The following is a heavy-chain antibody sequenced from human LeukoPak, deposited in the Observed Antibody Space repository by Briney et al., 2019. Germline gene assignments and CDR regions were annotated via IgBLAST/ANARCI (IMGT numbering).Heavy chain of an antibody. J-gene: IGHJ4*02. CDR2: IYHSGST. CDR1: GGSISSYY. D-gene: IGHD6-19*01. V-gene: IGHV4-59*12. CDR3: ARVPAGIAVYFDY. Sequence: PSETLSLTCTVSGGSISSYYWSWIRQPPGKGLEWIGYIYHSGSTYYNPSLKSRVTISVDRSKNQFSLKLSSVTAADTAVYYCARVPAGIAVYFDYWGQGTLVTVSS.